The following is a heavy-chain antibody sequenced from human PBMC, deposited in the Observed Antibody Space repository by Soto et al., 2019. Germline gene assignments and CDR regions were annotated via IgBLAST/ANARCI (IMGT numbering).Heavy chain of an antibody. CDR3: ARRGSGSYYDY. CDR1: GFTFSSYA. Sequence: EVQLLESGGGLVQPGGSLRLSCAASGFTFSSYAMRWVRQAPVKGLEWVSAISGSGGSTYYADSVKGRFTISRDNSKYTLNLQMNSLRAEDTAVYYCARRGSGSYYDYWGQGTLVTVSS. CDR2: ISGSGGST. D-gene: IGHD1-26*01. J-gene: IGHJ4*02. V-gene: IGHV3-23*01.